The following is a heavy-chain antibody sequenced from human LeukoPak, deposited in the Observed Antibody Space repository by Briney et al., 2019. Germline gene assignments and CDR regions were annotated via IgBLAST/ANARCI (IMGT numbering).Heavy chain of an antibody. J-gene: IGHJ4*02. D-gene: IGHD6-6*01. CDR1: GFTFSSYG. CDR2: IWYDGSNK. CDR3: ARACRMSSSSSDY. Sequence: PGGSLRLSCAASGFTFSSYGMHWVCQAPGKGLEWVAVIWYDGSNKYYADSVKGRFTISRDNSKNTLYLQMNSLRAEDTAVYYCARACRMSSSSSDYWGQGTLATVSS. V-gene: IGHV3-33*01.